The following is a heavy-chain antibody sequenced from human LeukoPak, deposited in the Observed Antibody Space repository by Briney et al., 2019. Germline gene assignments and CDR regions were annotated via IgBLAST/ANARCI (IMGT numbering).Heavy chain of an antibody. CDR2: IYTSGST. J-gene: IGHJ3*02. Sequence: SETLPLTCTVSGGSISSYYWSWIRQPPGKGLEWIGYIYTSGSTNYNPSLKSRVTISVDTSKNQFSLKLSSVTAADTAVYYCARRIDYYDSSGYLTDAFDIWGQGTMVTVSS. CDR1: GGSISSYY. V-gene: IGHV4-4*09. CDR3: ARRIDYYDSSGYLTDAFDI. D-gene: IGHD3-22*01.